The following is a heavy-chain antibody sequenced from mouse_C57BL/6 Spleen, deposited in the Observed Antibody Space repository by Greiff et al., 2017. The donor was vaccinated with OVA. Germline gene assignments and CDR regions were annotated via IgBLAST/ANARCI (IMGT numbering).Heavy chain of an antibody. CDR2: IYPGDGDT. J-gene: IGHJ1*03. V-gene: IGHV1-80*01. D-gene: IGHD2-5*01. CDR3: ARFGYSNYEWYFDV. Sequence: VKLMESGAELVKPGASVKISCKASGYAFSSYWMNWVKQRPGKGLEWIGQIYPGDGDTNYNGKFKGKATLTADKSSSTAYMQLSSLTSEDSAVYFCARFGYSNYEWYFDVWGTGTTVTVSS. CDR1: GYAFSSYW.